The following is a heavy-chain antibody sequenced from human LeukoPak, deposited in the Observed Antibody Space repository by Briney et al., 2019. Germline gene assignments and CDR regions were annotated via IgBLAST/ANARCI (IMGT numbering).Heavy chain of an antibody. CDR2: ISGSGSGT. CDR1: GFTFSTYA. V-gene: IGHV3-23*01. J-gene: IGHJ6*02. CDR3: AKLVVVVPAGREYYYYGMDV. D-gene: IGHD2-2*01. Sequence: GGSLRLSCAASGFTFSTYAMKWVRQAPGKGLEWVSAISGSGSGTYYADSVKGRFTISRDNSKNTLYLQMNSLRAEDTAVYYCAKLVVVVPAGREYYYYGMDVWGQGTTVTVSS.